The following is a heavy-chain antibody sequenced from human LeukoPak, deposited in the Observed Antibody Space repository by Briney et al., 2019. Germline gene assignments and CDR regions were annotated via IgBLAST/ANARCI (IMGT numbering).Heavy chain of an antibody. J-gene: IGHJ4*02. CDR2: IKSKTDGGTT. CDR3: TSDQGERIMITFGGVIVNDY. V-gene: IGHV3-15*01. Sequence: PGGSLRLSCAASGFTFSNAWMSWLRQAPGKGLEWVGRIKSKTDGGTTDHAAPVKGRFTISRDDSKNTLYLQMNSLKTEDTAVYYCTSDQGERIMITFGGVIVNDYWGQGTLVTVSS. CDR1: GFTFSNAW. D-gene: IGHD3-16*02.